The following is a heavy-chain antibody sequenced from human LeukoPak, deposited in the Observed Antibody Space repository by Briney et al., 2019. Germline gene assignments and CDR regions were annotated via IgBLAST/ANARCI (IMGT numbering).Heavy chain of an antibody. CDR2: INHSGST. J-gene: IGHJ4*02. D-gene: IGHD3-10*01. V-gene: IGHV4-34*01. Sequence: SETLSLTCAVYGGSFSGYYWSWIRQPPGKGLEWIGEINHSGSTNYNPSLKSRVTISVDTSKNQFSLKLSSVTAADTAVYYCARRLITMVRGVFDYWGQGTLVTVSS. CDR1: GGSFSGYY. CDR3: ARRLITMVRGVFDY.